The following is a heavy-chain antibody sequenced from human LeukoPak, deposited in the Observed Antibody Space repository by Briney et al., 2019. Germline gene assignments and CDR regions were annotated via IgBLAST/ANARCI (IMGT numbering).Heavy chain of an antibody. D-gene: IGHD3-10*01. J-gene: IGHJ6*03. CDR3: ARRGDYYGSGSYYTTTYYYYMDV. CDR2: ISTYNGNT. CDR1: GYTFTNYA. V-gene: IGHV1-18*01. Sequence: GASVKVSCKTSGYTFTNYAISWVRQAPGQGLEWMGWISTYNGNTNYAQKLQGRVTVTTNTSTSTAYMELSSLRSEDTAVYYCARRGDYYGSGSYYTTTYYYYMDVWGKGTTVTISS.